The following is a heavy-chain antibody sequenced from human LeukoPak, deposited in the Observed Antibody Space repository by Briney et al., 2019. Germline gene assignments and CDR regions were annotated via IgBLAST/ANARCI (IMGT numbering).Heavy chain of an antibody. V-gene: IGHV3-33*01. CDR2: IWFDGSNT. Sequence: PGGSLRLSCTPSGFTFSGYAMHWVRQAPGKELGWVAVIWFDGSNTYYADSVKGRFTISRDNSKNTLYLQMNSLRAEDTAVYYCARGAQSGGYSGPFDIWGQGTMVTVSS. CDR1: GFTFSGYA. CDR3: ARGAQSGGYSGPFDI. J-gene: IGHJ3*02. D-gene: IGHD1-26*01.